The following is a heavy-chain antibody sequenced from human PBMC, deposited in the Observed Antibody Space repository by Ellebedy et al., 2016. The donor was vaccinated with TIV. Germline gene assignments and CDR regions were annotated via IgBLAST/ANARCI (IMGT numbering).Heavy chain of an antibody. D-gene: IGHD6-13*01. Sequence: ASVKVSCKASGGTFSSYAISWVRQAPGQGLEWMGGIIPIFGTANYAQKFQGRVTITADESTSTAYMELSSLRSEDTAVYYCARDPSTYSSSWKVLDAFDIWGQGTMVTVSS. V-gene: IGHV1-69*13. J-gene: IGHJ3*02. CDR2: IIPIFGTA. CDR3: ARDPSTYSSSWKVLDAFDI. CDR1: GGTFSSYA.